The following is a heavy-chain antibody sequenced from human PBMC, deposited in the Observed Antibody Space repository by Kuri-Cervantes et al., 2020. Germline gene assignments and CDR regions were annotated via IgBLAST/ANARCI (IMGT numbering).Heavy chain of an antibody. CDR3: AREDGYYDSSGYRSVYAFDI. CDR1: GFTFTSYA. J-gene: IGHJ3*02. V-gene: IGHV3-23*01. Sequence: GGSLRLSCAASGFTFTSYAMNWVRQAPGKGLEWVSAISGSGGSTNYADSVKGRFTISRDNAKNSLYLQMNSLRAEDTAVYYCAREDGYYDSSGYRSVYAFDIWGQGTMVTVSS. CDR2: ISGSGGST. D-gene: IGHD3-22*01.